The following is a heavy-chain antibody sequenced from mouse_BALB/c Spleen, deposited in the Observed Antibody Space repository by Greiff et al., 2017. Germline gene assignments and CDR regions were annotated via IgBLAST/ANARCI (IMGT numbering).Heavy chain of an antibody. V-gene: IGHV1S81*02. D-gene: IGHD2-3*01. CDR2: INPSNGGT. J-gene: IGHJ2*01. CDR3: TRGAGYYNFDY. Sequence: QVQLQQSGAELVKPGASVKLSCKASGYTFTSYYMYWVKQRPGQGLEWIGEINPSNGGTNFNEKFKSKATLTVDKSSSTAYMQLSSLTSEDSAVYDCTRGAGYYNFDYWGQGTTLTVSS. CDR1: GYTFTSYY.